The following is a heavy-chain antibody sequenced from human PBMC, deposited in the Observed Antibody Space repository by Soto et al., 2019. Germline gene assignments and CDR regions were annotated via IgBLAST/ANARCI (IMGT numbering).Heavy chain of an antibody. V-gene: IGHV3-74*01. CDR3: EIRPGYSTGGDY. D-gene: IGHD2-15*01. J-gene: IGHJ4*02. Sequence: EVQLVESGGGLVQPGGSLRLSCAASGLTFRTYWVIWVRQAPGKGLVWVSRVYNDGDTTRHAASVTGRFTISRDNAKNTVYLQMSGLRVEDTAMYYCEIRPGYSTGGDYWGQGTLVTVSS. CDR1: GLTFRTYW. CDR2: VYNDGDTT.